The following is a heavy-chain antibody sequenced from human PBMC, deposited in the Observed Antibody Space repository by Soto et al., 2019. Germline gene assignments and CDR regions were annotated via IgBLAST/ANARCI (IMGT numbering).Heavy chain of an antibody. D-gene: IGHD1-1*01. Sequence: VKVSCKASGYTFTSYDIYWVRQATGQGLEWMGWMNPNTGNSAYAQKFQGRVTVTSDTSINTVHMELSSLRSEDTAVYYCARRAETNGWNGFGADKYYFDFWGQGTLVTVSS. CDR2: MNPNTGNS. CDR1: GYTFTSYD. J-gene: IGHJ4*02. CDR3: ARRAETNGWNGFGADKYYFDF. V-gene: IGHV1-8*01.